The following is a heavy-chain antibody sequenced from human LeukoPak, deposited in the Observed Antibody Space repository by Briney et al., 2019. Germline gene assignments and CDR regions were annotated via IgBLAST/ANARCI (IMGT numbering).Heavy chain of an antibody. V-gene: IGHV3-21*01. CDR2: ISSSSRYI. D-gene: IGHD1-1*01. CDR3: ARGQLGTDRV. CDR1: GFTFSSYS. J-gene: IGHJ3*01. Sequence: PGGSLGLSCAASGFTFSSYSMNLVRQAPGKGLEWVSSISSSSRYIYYADSVKGRFTISRDNAKNSLYLQMNSLRAEDTAVYYCARGQLGTDRVWGQGTMVTVSS.